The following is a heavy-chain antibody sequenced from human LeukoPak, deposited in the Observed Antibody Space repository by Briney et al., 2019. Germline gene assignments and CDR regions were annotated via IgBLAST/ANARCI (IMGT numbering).Heavy chain of an antibody. J-gene: IGHJ6*03. CDR1: GGSFSGYY. D-gene: IGHD6-6*01. CDR3: ARAYSSSHYYYYYMDV. V-gene: IGHV4-34*01. CDR2: INHSGST. Sequence: SETLSLTCAVYGGSFSGYYWSWIRQPPGKGLEGIGEINHSGSTNYNPSLKSRVTISVDTSKNQFSLKLSSVTAADTAVYYCARAYSSSHYYYYYMDVWGKGTTVTVSS.